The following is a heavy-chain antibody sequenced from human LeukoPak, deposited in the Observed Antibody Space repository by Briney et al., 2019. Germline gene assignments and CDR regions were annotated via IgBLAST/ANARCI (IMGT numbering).Heavy chain of an antibody. D-gene: IGHD6-13*01. CDR3: ARERAGYYYDF. Sequence: GGSLRLSCAASGFTFNTYTMQWVRQAPGKGPEHVSFITGTGRTTHYADSVKGRFSISRDNSKSMLYLQMGSLRPEDTAVYYCARERAGYYYDFWGQGTLVTVSS. CDR1: GFTFNTYT. CDR2: ITGTGRTT. V-gene: IGHV3-64*02. J-gene: IGHJ4*02.